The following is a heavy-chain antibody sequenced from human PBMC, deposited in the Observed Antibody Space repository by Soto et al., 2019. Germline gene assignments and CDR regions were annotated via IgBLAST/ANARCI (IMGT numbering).Heavy chain of an antibody. D-gene: IGHD6-19*01. J-gene: IGHJ3*02. CDR2: ISGSGGST. CDR3: AKDENSGWYLAFDI. V-gene: IGHV3-23*01. CDR1: GFTFSSYA. Sequence: HPGGSLRLSCAASGFTFSSYAMSWVRQAPGKGLEWVSAISGSGGSTYYADSVKGRFTISRDNSKNTLYPQMNSLRAEDTAVYYCAKDENSGWYLAFDIWGQGTMVTVSS.